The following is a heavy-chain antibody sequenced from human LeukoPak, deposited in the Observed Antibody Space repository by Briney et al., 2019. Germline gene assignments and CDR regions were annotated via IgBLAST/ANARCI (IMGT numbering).Heavy chain of an antibody. CDR3: ARGPPRSQTITIFGVVENWFDP. V-gene: IGHV1-2*02. D-gene: IGHD3-3*01. Sequence: GASVKVSCKASGYTFTGYYMHWVRQAPGQGLEWMGWINPNSGGTNYAQKFQGRVTMTRDTSISTAYTELSRLRSDDTAVYYCARGPPRSQTITIFGVVENWFDPWGQGTLVTVSS. CDR1: GYTFTGYY. J-gene: IGHJ5*02. CDR2: INPNSGGT.